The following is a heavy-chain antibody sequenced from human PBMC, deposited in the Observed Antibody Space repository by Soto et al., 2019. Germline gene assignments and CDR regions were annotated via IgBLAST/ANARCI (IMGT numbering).Heavy chain of an antibody. CDR3: ARYYGDLNPYYFDY. V-gene: IGHV4-59*08. Sequence: SETLSLTCTVSGGSISSDSWSWFRQSPGKGLQWIGSIFDSGITKYNPSLKSRVTISVDTSKNQFSLKLTSMTAADTAVYYCARYYGDLNPYYFDYWGQGTLVT. CDR2: IFDSGIT. J-gene: IGHJ4*02. D-gene: IGHD4-17*01. CDR1: GGSISSDS.